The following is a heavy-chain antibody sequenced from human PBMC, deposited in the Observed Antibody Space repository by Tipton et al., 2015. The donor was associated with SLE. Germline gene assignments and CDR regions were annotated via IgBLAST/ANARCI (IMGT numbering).Heavy chain of an antibody. CDR2: INHSGST. D-gene: IGHD6-13*01. Sequence: TLSLTCAVYGGSFSGYYWSWIRQPPGKGLEWIGEINHSGSTNYNPSLKSRVTISVDTSKNQFSLKLSSVTAADTAVYYCARVAAAGRAFDIWGQGTMVTVPS. CDR3: ARVAAAGRAFDI. V-gene: IGHV4-34*01. CDR1: GGSFSGYY. J-gene: IGHJ3*02.